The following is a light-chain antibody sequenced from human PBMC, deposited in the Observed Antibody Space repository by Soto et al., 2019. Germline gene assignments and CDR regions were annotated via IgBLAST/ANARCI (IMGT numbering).Light chain of an antibody. CDR2: GAS. Sequence: EIVLTQSPGTLSLSPGERATLSCRASQSVSSNYLAWYQQKPGQAPRLLIYGASNRATGIPDRFSGSGSGTDFTLTISRLEPEDVAVYYCQQCYSSPYTFGQGTKLEIK. CDR3: QQCYSSPYT. CDR1: QSVSSNY. J-gene: IGKJ2*01. V-gene: IGKV3-20*01.